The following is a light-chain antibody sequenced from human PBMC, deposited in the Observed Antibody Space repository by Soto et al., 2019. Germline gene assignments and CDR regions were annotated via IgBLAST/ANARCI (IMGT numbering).Light chain of an antibody. Sequence: QSVLTQPASVSGSPGQSITISCTGTSSDVGGYNYVSWYQQHPGKAPKLMIYDVSNRPSGVSNRFSGSKSANTASLTISGLQAEDEADYYCSSYTSSSTRDFGTGTKVTVL. CDR2: DVS. V-gene: IGLV2-14*01. CDR1: SSDVGGYNY. CDR3: SSYTSSSTRD. J-gene: IGLJ1*01.